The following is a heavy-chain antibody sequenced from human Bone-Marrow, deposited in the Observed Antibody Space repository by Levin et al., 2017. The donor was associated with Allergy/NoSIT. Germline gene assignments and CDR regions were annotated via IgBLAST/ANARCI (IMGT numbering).Heavy chain of an antibody. V-gene: IGHV1-2*02. J-gene: IGHJ3*02. CDR3: ASPALPNQEGAPFRPYDAFDI. CDR2: FNPFTGAT. CDR1: GYSFTGYY. D-gene: IGHD3-16*01. Sequence: ASVKVSCEASGYSFTGYYINWVRQAPGQGLEWMGWFNPFTGATYYAQRFQGRITMTRDSSFSTAYMELTRLNSDDTAVYYCASPALPNQEGAPFRPYDAFDIWGQGTMVTVSS.